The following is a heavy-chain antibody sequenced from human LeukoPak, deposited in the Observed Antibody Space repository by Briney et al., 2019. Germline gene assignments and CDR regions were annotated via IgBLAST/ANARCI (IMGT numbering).Heavy chain of an antibody. CDR3: ARTDADYDDYGRDYYYYMDV. CDR1: GGSITNYY. Sequence: SETLSLTCTVSGGSITNYYRSWIRQPPGKGLEWIGYIYYSGSTNYNPSLKSRVTISVDKSKNQFSLKLSSVTAADTAVYYCARTDADYDDYGRDYYYYMDVWGKGTTVTVSS. CDR2: IYYSGST. J-gene: IGHJ6*03. D-gene: IGHD4-17*01. V-gene: IGHV4-59*08.